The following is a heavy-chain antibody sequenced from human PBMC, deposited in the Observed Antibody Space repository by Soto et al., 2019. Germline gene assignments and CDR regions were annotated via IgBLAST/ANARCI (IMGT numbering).Heavy chain of an antibody. D-gene: IGHD3-10*01. CDR3: AKDLWFGELRYYYYYGMDV. V-gene: IGHV3-30*18. Sequence: GGSLRLSCADSGFTFSSYGMHWVRQAPGKGLEWVAVISYDGSNKYYADSVKGRFTISRDNSKNTLYLQMNSLRAEDTAVYYCAKDLWFGELRYYYYYGMDVWGQGTTVTVSS. CDR2: ISYDGSNK. J-gene: IGHJ6*02. CDR1: GFTFSSYG.